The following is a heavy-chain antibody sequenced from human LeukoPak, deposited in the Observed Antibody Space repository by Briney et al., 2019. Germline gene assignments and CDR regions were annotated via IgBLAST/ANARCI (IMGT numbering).Heavy chain of an antibody. Sequence: GGSLRLSCTASGFNFGDYGLSWVRQAPGKGLEWIGFIRRRANDGTTEYAASVKGRFTISRDDSKTIAYLQMNGLQTEDTALYYCTRADGDYDHRFFDYWGQGTQVIVS. D-gene: IGHD4-17*01. CDR1: GFNFGDYG. CDR2: IRRRANDGTT. J-gene: IGHJ4*02. V-gene: IGHV3-49*04. CDR3: TRADGDYDHRFFDY.